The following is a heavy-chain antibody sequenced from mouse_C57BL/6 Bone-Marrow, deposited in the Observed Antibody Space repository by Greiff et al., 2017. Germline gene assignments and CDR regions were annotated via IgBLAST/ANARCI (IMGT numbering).Heavy chain of an antibody. CDR1: GFNIKDDY. J-gene: IGHJ4*01. V-gene: IGHV14-4*01. D-gene: IGHD2-2*01. CDR2: IDPENGDT. Sequence: EVQLQQSGAELVRPGASVKLSCTASGFNIKDDYMHWVKQRPEQGLEWIGWIDPENGDTEYASKFQGKATITADTSSNTAYLQLSSLTSEYTAVYYCTRGYDFYAMDYWGQGTSVTVSS. CDR3: TRGYDFYAMDY.